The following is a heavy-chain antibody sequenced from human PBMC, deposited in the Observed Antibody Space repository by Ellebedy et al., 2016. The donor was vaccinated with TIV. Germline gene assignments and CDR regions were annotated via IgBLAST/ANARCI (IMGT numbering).Heavy chain of an antibody. CDR1: GGSVSSGSYY. D-gene: IGHD2-2*01. V-gene: IGHV4-61*01. Sequence: SETLSLXCTVSGGSVSSGSYYWSWIRQPPGKGLEWIGYIYYSGSTNYNPSLKSRVTISVDTSKNQFSLKLSSVTAADTAVYYCARGCSSTSCYSLSFDPWGQGTLVTVSS. CDR2: IYYSGST. CDR3: ARGCSSTSCYSLSFDP. J-gene: IGHJ5*02.